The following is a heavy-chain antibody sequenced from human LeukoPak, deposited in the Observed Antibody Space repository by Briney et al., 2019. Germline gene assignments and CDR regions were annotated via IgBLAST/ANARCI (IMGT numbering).Heavy chain of an antibody. J-gene: IGHJ4*02. CDR2: IKQDGSIQ. CDR3: ATSYDSSGCD. D-gene: IGHD3-22*01. V-gene: IGHV3-7*01. CDR1: GFTFSNFW. Sequence: PGGSPRLSCAASGFTFSNFWMAWVRQAPGKGLEWVANIKQDGSIQYYGDSVKGRFTISRDNARNSLYLQMNSLRAEDTALYYCATSYDSSGCDWGQGTLVTVSS.